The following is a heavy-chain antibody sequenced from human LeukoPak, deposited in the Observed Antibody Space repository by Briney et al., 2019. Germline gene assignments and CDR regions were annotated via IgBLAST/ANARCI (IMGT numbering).Heavy chain of an antibody. Sequence: GGSLRLSCAASGFTSSSYGIHWVRQAPGKGLEWVAVISYDGSNKYYADSVKGRFTISRDNSKNTLYLQMNSLRAEDTAVYYCAKDRGWPIDYWGQGTLITVSS. CDR3: AKDRGWPIDY. J-gene: IGHJ4*02. CDR1: GFTSSSYG. V-gene: IGHV3-30*18. D-gene: IGHD6-19*01. CDR2: ISYDGSNK.